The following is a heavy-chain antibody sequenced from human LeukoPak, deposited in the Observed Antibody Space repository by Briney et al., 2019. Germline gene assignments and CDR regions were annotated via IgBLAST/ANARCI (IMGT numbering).Heavy chain of an antibody. J-gene: IGHJ4*02. Sequence: SVTVSCTASGGTFSSYAISWVRQAPGQGLEWMGRIIPILGIANYAQKFQGRVTITADKSTSTAYMELSSLRSEDTAVYYCARFGSGYVNSHFDYWGQGTLVTVSS. CDR2: IIPILGIA. CDR3: ARFGSGYVNSHFDY. D-gene: IGHD5-12*01. V-gene: IGHV1-69*04. CDR1: GGTFSSYA.